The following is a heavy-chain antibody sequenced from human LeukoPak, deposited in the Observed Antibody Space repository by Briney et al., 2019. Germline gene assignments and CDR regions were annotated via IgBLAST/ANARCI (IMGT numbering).Heavy chain of an antibody. J-gene: IGHJ4*02. CDR3: ARIAVGGIFDY. CDR1: GGSISSYH. D-gene: IGHD3-16*01. Sequence: SETLSLTCTVSGGSISSYHWSWIRQPPGKGLEWIGYIYYSGSTNYNPSLKSRVTISVDTSKNQFSLKLSSVTAADTAVYYCARIAVGGIFDYWGQGTLVTVSS. CDR2: IYYSGST. V-gene: IGHV4-59*08.